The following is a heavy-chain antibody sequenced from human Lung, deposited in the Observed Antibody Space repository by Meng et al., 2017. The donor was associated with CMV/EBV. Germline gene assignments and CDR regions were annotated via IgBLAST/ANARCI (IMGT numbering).Heavy chain of an antibody. Sequence: VQLRGSGPALVTPSETLSLACAVSGDSISNHNWWAWVRQPPGKGLEWIGEIPHRGSSAYNPSLKSRVSMSIDKSKNQFSLKLTSVTAADTAVYHCLRRSCGSVWGQGTLVTVSS. CDR1: GDSISNHNW. V-gene: IGHV4-4*02. J-gene: IGHJ1*01. D-gene: IGHD3-10*01. CDR2: IPHRGSS. CDR3: LRRSCGSV.